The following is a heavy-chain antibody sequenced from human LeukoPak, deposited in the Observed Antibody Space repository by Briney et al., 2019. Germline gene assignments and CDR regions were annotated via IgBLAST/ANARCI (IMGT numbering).Heavy chain of an antibody. D-gene: IGHD3-16*01. CDR1: GYTFTNYY. Sequence: SVKVSCKASGYTFTNYYIHWVRQAPGQGLEWMGGIIPIFGTANYAQKFQGRVTITADESTSTAYMELSSLRSEDTAVYYCARLGFDLWGRGTLVTVSS. CDR3: ARLGFDL. J-gene: IGHJ2*01. V-gene: IGHV1-69*13. CDR2: IIPIFGTA.